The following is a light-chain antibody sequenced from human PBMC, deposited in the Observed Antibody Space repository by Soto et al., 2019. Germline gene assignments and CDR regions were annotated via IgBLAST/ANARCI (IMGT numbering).Light chain of an antibody. CDR1: QSVTSSN. CDR2: GAS. Sequence: IVLTQSPGTLTLSPGETVTISCRASQSVTSSNLAWYQQKPGQAPRLLIYGASYRATGIADKFTGGGSGADFSLSISRLEPEDFAVYFCQHYGASQYTFGQGTKLEIK. J-gene: IGKJ2*01. CDR3: QHYGASQYT. V-gene: IGKV3-20*01.